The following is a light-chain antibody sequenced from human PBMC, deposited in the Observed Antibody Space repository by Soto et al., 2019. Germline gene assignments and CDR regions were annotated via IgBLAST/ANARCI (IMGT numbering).Light chain of an antibody. Sequence: DIQMTQSPSSLSASVRDRVTITCRASQSISSYLNWYQQKPGKAPKLLIYAASSLQSGVPSRFSGSGSGTEFTLTISGQQSEDCAVYFCQHYSSWPRTVGQGTKVDIK. CDR1: QSISSY. J-gene: IGKJ1*01. V-gene: IGKV1-39*01. CDR2: AAS. CDR3: QHYSSWPRT.